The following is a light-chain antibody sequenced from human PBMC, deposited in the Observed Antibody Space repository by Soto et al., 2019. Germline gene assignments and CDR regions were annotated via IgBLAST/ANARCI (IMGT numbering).Light chain of an antibody. CDR1: QSVSSSY. Sequence: EIVLTPSPGILSLSPGERATLSCRVSQSVSSSYLAWYQQKPRQAPRLLIYGASSRDAGIPDRFSGSGAGTDFTLTISRLEPEDFAVYYCQQYGSSSWTFGEGTKVELK. V-gene: IGKV3-20*01. J-gene: IGKJ1*01. CDR2: GAS. CDR3: QQYGSSSWT.